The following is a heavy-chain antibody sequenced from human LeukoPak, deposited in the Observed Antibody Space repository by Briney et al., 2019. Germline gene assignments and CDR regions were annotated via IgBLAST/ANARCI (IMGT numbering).Heavy chain of an antibody. V-gene: IGHV3-74*01. CDR3: ARGHDFWSGYYIDY. D-gene: IGHD3-3*01. J-gene: IGHJ4*02. CDR1: GFTFSSYA. Sequence: PGRSLRLSCAASGFTFSSYAMHWVRQAPGKGLVWVSRINSDGSSTSYADSVKGRFTISRDNAKNTLYLQMNSLRAEDTAVYYCARGHDFWSGYYIDYWGQGTLVTVSS. CDR2: INSDGSST.